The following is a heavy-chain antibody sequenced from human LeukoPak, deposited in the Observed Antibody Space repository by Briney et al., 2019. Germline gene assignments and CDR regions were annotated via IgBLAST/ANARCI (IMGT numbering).Heavy chain of an antibody. CDR3: AKTTSGYASSFAC. CDR1: GFTFDDYA. V-gene: IGHV3-9*01. Sequence: GRSLRLSCAASGFTFDDYAMHWVRQAPGQGLEWVSGISWNGNSIDYADSVKGRFTISRDNAKNSLYLQMNSLRAEDSALYFRAKTTSGYASSFACWGQGTLVTVSS. D-gene: IGHD2-2*01. J-gene: IGHJ4*02. CDR2: ISWNGNSI.